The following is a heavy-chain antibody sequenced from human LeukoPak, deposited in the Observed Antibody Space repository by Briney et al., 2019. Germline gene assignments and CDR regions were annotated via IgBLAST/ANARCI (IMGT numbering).Heavy chain of an antibody. CDR2: FDPEDGET. J-gene: IGHJ5*02. Sequence: ASVKVSCNVSGYTLTALSMHWVRQAPGKGLEWMGGFDPEDGETIYAQKFQGRVTMTEDTSTDTAYMELSSLRSEDTAVYYRATSARRDSSGYYNNWFDPWGQGILVTVSS. D-gene: IGHD3-22*01. V-gene: IGHV1-24*01. CDR1: GYTLTALS. CDR3: ATSARRDSSGYYNNWFDP.